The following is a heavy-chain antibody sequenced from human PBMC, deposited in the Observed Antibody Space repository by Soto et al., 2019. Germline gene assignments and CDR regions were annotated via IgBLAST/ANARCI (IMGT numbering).Heavy chain of an antibody. V-gene: IGHV1-2*02. Sequence: GASVKVSCKASGYTFTGYYMHWVRQAPGQGLEWMGWINPNSGGTNYAQKFQGRVTMTRDTSISTAYMELSRLRSDDTAVYYCAGGPYCSGGSCFYYGMDVWGQGTTVTVSS. D-gene: IGHD2-15*01. CDR1: GYTFTGYY. J-gene: IGHJ6*02. CDR3: AGGPYCSGGSCFYYGMDV. CDR2: INPNSGGT.